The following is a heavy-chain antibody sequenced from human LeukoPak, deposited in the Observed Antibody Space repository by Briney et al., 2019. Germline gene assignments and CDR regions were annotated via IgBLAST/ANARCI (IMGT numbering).Heavy chain of an antibody. Sequence: GGSLRLSCAASGFTFSSYAMHWVRQAPGKGLEWVAVISYDGSNKYYADSVKGRFTISRDNSKNTLYLQMNSLRAEDTAVYYCAKDGRGGVVPYFDYWGQGTLVTVSS. D-gene: IGHD3-3*01. J-gene: IGHJ4*02. CDR3: AKDGRGGVVPYFDY. CDR1: GFTFSSYA. V-gene: IGHV3-30-3*01. CDR2: ISYDGSNK.